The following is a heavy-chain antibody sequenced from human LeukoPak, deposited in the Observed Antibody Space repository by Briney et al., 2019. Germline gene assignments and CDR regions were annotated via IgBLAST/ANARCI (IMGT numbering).Heavy chain of an antibody. CDR3: ARQDPDGDWFDP. D-gene: IGHD2-15*01. Sequence: PSETLSLTCTVSGGSISSSSYYWGWIRQPPGKGLEWIGHIYYSGTTNYNPSLKSRVTISVDTSKNQFSLKLSSVTAADTAVYYCARQDPDGDWFDPWGQGTLVTVSS. V-gene: IGHV4-61*05. CDR1: GGSISSSSYY. CDR2: IYYSGTT. J-gene: IGHJ5*02.